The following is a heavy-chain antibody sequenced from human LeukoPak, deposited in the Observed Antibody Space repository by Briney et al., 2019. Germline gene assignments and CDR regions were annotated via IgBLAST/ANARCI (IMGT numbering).Heavy chain of an antibody. Sequence: APVKVSCKASGYTFTGYYIHWVRQAPGQGLEWMGWINPNSGDTNYAQKLRGRVTMTRDTSITTAYMELSSLRSDDTAVYYCARPSCSASTCYYLFGPWGQGTLVTVSS. D-gene: IGHD2-15*01. J-gene: IGHJ5*02. CDR3: ARPSCSASTCYYLFGP. CDR2: INPNSGDT. V-gene: IGHV1-2*02. CDR1: GYTFTGYY.